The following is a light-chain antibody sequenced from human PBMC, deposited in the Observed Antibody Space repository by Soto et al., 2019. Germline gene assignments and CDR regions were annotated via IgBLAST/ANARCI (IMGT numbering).Light chain of an antibody. CDR1: NRDVGSYNY. V-gene: IGLV2-14*01. CDR3: SSYTISSTWV. CDR2: EVT. Sequence: QSVLTQPASVSGSPGQSITISCTGTNRDVGSYNYVSWYQQHPGKAPKLIIYEVTNRPSGVSDRFSGSKSDNTASLTISGLQAEDEADYYCSSYTISSTWVFGGGTKLTVL. J-gene: IGLJ3*02.